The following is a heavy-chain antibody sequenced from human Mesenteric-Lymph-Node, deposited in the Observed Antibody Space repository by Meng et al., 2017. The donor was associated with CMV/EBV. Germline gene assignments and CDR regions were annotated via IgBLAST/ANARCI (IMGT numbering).Heavy chain of an antibody. J-gene: IGHJ4*02. Sequence: GGSLRLSCAASGFLFSSYAMHWVRQAPGKGLEWVAVISYDGNDKYYADSVKGRLTISRDNSKNTLYLQMNSLRAEDTAVYYCARDDRSYYYDSSGYSFDFWGQGTLVTVSS. CDR3: ARDDRSYYYDSSGYSFDF. D-gene: IGHD3-22*01. CDR2: ISYDGNDK. CDR1: GFLFSSYA. V-gene: IGHV3-30*04.